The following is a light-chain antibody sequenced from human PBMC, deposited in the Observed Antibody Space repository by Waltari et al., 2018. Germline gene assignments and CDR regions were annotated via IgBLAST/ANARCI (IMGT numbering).Light chain of an antibody. V-gene: IGLV8-61*01. CDR3: VLYMGSGISV. CDR1: SGSVSTSYS. Sequence: QTVVTQEPSFSVSPGGTVTFTCGLSSGSVSTSYSPSWYQQTPGQAPRTLIYSTNTRSSGVPDRFSGSILGNKAALTITGAQADDESDYYCVLYMGSGISVFGGGTKLTVL. J-gene: IGLJ2*01. CDR2: STN.